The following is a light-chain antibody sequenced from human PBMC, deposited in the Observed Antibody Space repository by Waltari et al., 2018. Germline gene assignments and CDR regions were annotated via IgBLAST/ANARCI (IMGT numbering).Light chain of an antibody. Sequence: EIVMTQSPVTLSVSPGEGATLSCRASQDTGTNLAWYHQRPGQAPRLLMYGASTRDPGVPVRFSGSGSATVFTLTISSLQSEDFGIYYCQQYNNWPPITFGQGTRLEIK. CDR3: QQYNNWPPIT. V-gene: IGKV3-15*01. J-gene: IGKJ5*01. CDR2: GAS. CDR1: QDTGTN.